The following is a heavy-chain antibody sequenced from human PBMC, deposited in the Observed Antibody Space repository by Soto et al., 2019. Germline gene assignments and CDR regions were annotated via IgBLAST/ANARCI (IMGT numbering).Heavy chain of an antibody. D-gene: IGHD4-17*01. CDR2: ISGSGGST. V-gene: IGHV3-23*01. Sequence: PGGSLRLSCAASGFTFSSYAMSWVRQAPGKGLEWVSAISGSGGSTYYADSVKGRFTISRDNSKNTLYLQMNSLRAEDTAVYYCATDDYGDYSGLRLLGLSYSSLMDACAQGTTVTVSS. CDR1: GFTFSSYA. J-gene: IGHJ6*02. CDR3: ATDDYGDYSGLRLLGLSYSSLMDA.